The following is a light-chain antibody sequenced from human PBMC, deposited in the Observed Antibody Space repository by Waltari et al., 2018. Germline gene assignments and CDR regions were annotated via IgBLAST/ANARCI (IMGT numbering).Light chain of an antibody. CDR2: WAS. CDR1: QSVLYSSNNRNY. V-gene: IGKV4-1*01. Sequence: DIVMTQSPDSLAVSLGERATINCKSSQSVLYSSNNRNYLAWYQQKPGQPPKLLIYWASTRESWVPDRFSGSWSGTDFTRTISSLQAEDVAVYYCQQYYSTPPITFGQGTRLEIK. J-gene: IGKJ5*01. CDR3: QQYYSTPPIT.